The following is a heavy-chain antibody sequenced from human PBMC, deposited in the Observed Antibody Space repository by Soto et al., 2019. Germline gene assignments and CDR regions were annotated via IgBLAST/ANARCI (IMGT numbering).Heavy chain of an antibody. Sequence: QVQMVQSASEVKEPGASVKVSCKTSGYSFTTHGISWVRQAPGQGLEWMGWVSAYNGDTNYAPGLHDRVTMTTDPSARTAYMELRSLTSDDTAVYYCARDLLTTVTHRDFDYWGQGTLVTVSS. J-gene: IGHJ4*02. V-gene: IGHV1-18*01. CDR3: ARDLLTTVTHRDFDY. CDR1: GYSFTTHG. D-gene: IGHD4-17*01. CDR2: VSAYNGDT.